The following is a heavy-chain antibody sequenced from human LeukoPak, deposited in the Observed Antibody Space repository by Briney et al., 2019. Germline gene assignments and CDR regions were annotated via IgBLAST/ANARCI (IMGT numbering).Heavy chain of an antibody. CDR2: ISSSSSYI. J-gene: IGHJ6*02. D-gene: IGHD1-26*01. V-gene: IGHV3-21*01. CDR1: GFTFSCYS. Sequence: GGSLRLSCAASGFTFSCYSMNWVRQAPGKGLEWVSSISSSSSYIYYADSVKGRFTISRDNAKNSLYLQMNSLRAEDTAVYYCARLSIVGATAGGYYYGMDVWGQGTTVTVSS. CDR3: ARLSIVGATAGGYYYGMDV.